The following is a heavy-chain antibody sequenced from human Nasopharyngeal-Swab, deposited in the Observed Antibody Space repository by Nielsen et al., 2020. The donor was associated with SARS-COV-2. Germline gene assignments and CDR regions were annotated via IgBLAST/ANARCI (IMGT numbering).Heavy chain of an antibody. CDR2: ISSDSGAK. V-gene: IGHV3-21*01. Sequence: LSLTCAASGFSFSTYTMHWVRQAPGKGLEWLSSISSDSGAKYHADSVKGRFTISRDNAKNSLYLEMNSLRAEDTAVYYCLRGDRRDYWGPGTLVSVSS. D-gene: IGHD3-22*01. CDR3: LRGDRRDY. CDR1: GFSFSTYT. J-gene: IGHJ4*02.